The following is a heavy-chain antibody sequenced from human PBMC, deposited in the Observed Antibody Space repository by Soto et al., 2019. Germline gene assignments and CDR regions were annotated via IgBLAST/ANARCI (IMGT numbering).Heavy chain of an antibody. J-gene: IGHJ6*02. D-gene: IGHD1-26*01. CDR2: IIPIFGTA. CDR3: ARVWVPLMSANTYYYGMDV. Sequence: ASVKVSCKASGGTFSSYAISWVRQAPGQGLEWMGGIIPIFGTANYAQKFQGRVTITADESTSTAYMELSSLRSEDTAVYYCARVWVPLMSANTYYYGMDVWGQGTTVTVSS. CDR1: GGTFSSYA. V-gene: IGHV1-69*13.